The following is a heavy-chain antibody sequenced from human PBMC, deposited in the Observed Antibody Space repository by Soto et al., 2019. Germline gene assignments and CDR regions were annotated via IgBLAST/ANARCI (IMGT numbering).Heavy chain of an antibody. CDR3: VRAYYDIWRGYLLWWEP. Sequence: LFLTYASYYTSFSDDYRCWIRQPPEKRLERIGDINHNGNTNYKQYLKSRVTISIDTSTNKIYMTLSTLTAADTPVYYCVRAYYDIWRGYLLWWEPWGKGTLFT. D-gene: IGHD3-3*01. CDR1: YTSFSDDY. CDR2: INHNGNT. J-gene: IGHJ4*02. V-gene: IGHV4-34*01.